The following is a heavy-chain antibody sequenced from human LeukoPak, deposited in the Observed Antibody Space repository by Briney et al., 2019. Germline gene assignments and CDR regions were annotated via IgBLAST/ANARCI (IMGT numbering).Heavy chain of an antibody. J-gene: IGHJ4*02. CDR3: ARVRGDGYNVPYYFDY. D-gene: IGHD5-24*01. CDR1: VGTFSSYA. V-gene: IGHV1-69*05. Sequence: SVKVSCKASVGTFSSYAISWVRQAPGQGLEWMGRIIPIFGTANYAQKFQGRVTITTDESTSTAYMELSSLRSEDTAVYYCARVRGDGYNVPYYFDYWGQGTLVTVSS. CDR2: IIPIFGTA.